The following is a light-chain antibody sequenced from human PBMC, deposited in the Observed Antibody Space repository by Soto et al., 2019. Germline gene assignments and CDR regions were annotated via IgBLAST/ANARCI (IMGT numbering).Light chain of an antibody. J-gene: IGLJ3*02. CDR2: DVS. Sequence: QSALTQPRSVSGSPGQSVTISCTGTSSDVGGYNYVSWYQHHPGKAPKLMIYDVSKRPSGVPDRFSGSKSGNTASLTISGLQAEDEADYYCCSYTAGFGRGTKVTVL. V-gene: IGLV2-11*01. CDR3: CSYTAG. CDR1: SSDVGGYNY.